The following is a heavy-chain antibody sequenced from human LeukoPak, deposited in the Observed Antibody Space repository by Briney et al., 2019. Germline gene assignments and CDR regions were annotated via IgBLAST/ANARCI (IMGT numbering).Heavy chain of an antibody. J-gene: IGHJ4*02. CDR1: GFTFSSYE. D-gene: IGHD3-22*01. CDR2: ISSSGSTI. CDR3: ASLSITMIVVSRPFDY. V-gene: IGHV3-48*03. Sequence: GGSLRLSCAASGFTFSSYEMNWVRQAPGKGLEWVSYISSSGSTIYYADSVKGRFTISRDNAKNSLYLQMNSLRAEDTAVYYCASLSITMIVVSRPFDYWGQGTLVTVSS.